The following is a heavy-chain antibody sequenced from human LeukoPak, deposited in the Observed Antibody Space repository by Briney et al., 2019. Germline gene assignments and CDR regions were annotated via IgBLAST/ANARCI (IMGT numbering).Heavy chain of an antibody. D-gene: IGHD3-22*01. CDR3: ARFSSGYYATTTEALDI. CDR2: IIPIFGTA. J-gene: IGHJ3*02. Sequence: SVKVSCKASGGTFSSYAISWVRQAPGQGLEWMGGIIPIFGTANYAQKFQGRVTITADESTSTAYMELSSLRSEDTAVYYCARFSSGYYATTTEALDIWGQGTMDTVSS. CDR1: GGTFSSYA. V-gene: IGHV1-69*13.